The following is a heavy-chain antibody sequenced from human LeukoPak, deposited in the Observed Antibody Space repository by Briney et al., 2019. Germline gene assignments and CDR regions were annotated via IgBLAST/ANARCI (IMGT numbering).Heavy chain of an antibody. CDR3: VRAGSTIRSYRFDY. CDR1: GGSINSDW. V-gene: IGHV4-4*07. J-gene: IGHJ4*02. Sequence: SETLSLTCSVSGGSINSDWWSSSRQPAGKGLEFIGRIYTTGMTNYNPSLKSRVSMSVDTSKNQFSLELRSVTAADTAVYFCVRAGSTIRSYRFDYWGQGALVTVSS. D-gene: IGHD1-26*01. CDR2: IYTTGMT.